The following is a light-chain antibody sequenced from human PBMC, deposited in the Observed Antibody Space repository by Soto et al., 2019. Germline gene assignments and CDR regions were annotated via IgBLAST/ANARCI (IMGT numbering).Light chain of an antibody. CDR1: SSDDGGYHY. V-gene: IGLV2-8*01. Sequence: QSALTQPPSASGSPGQSVTISCTGTSSDDGGYHYVSWYQQHPGKAPKLMIYEVSKRPSGLPDRFSGSKSGNTASLTVSGLQAEDEADYYCSSYAGSNNPYVFGTGTKVTVL. CDR2: EVS. J-gene: IGLJ1*01. CDR3: SSYAGSNNPYV.